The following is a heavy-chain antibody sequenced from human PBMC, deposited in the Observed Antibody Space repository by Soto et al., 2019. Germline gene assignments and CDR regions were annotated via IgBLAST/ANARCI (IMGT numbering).Heavy chain of an antibody. V-gene: IGHV1-3*01. CDR1: GYTFTIYF. Sequence: ASLNGSFKASGYTFTIYFIHWFLHSPLQRLEWMGFINAANVDTKYSPKFHCRVTITRDTSASTAYMELSSLRSEDKAVYYCVRRHVSENGIEWLDHWGKGNMVPVS. CDR3: VRRHVSENGIEWLDH. D-gene: IGHD3-9*01. CDR2: INAANVDT. J-gene: IGHJ4*02.